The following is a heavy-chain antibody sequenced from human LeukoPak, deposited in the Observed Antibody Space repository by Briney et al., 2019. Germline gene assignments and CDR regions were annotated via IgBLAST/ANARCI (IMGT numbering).Heavy chain of an antibody. Sequence: PSQTLSLTCTVSGGSISSGGYYWSWIRQHPGKGLEWIGYIYYSGSTYYNPSLKSRVTISVDTSKNQFSLKLSSVTAADTAVYYCARVGSNSVHGYYFDYWGQGTLVTVSS. J-gene: IGHJ4*02. CDR3: ARVGSNSVHGYYFDY. D-gene: IGHD4-11*01. CDR2: IYYSGST. V-gene: IGHV4-31*03. CDR1: GGSISSGGYY.